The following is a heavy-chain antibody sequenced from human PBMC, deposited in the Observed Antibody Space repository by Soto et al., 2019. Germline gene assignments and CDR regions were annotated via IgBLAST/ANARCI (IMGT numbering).Heavy chain of an antibody. Sequence: PGGSLRLSCSASGFAFRDSTMHWVRQAPGRGLEQLGTSTYTGDTPYYADSVKGRFTISRDNSQSTLYLQMSSLRPEDTGVYYCAKEKDYDFTWGSDRYTSHYWGRGTLVTASS. CDR2: STYTGDTP. J-gene: IGHJ4*02. V-gene: IGHV3-64D*06. CDR1: GFAFRDST. CDR3: AKEKDYDFTWGSDRYTSHY. D-gene: IGHD3-16*02.